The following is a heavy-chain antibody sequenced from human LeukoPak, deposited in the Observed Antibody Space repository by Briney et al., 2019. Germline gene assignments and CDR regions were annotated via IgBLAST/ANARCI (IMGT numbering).Heavy chain of an antibody. D-gene: IGHD5-24*01. V-gene: IGHV4-61*01. CDR2: IYYSGST. Sequence: SETLSLTCTVSGGSFNSGSYHWSWIRQPPGKGLEWIGYIYYSGSTNYNPSLKSRVTISVDTSKNQFSLKLSSVTAADTAVYYCARGRARGMATLWFDYWGQGTLVTVSS. CDR1: GGSFNSGSYH. J-gene: IGHJ4*02. CDR3: ARGRARGMATLWFDY.